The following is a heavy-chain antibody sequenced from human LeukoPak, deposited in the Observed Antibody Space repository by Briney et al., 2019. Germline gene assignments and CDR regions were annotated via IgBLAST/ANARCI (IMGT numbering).Heavy chain of an antibody. CDR2: IRYDGSNK. CDR1: GFTFSSYG. V-gene: IGHV3-30*02. CDR3: ARDATTEPGTVYMDV. D-gene: IGHD6-13*01. Sequence: HPGGSLRLSCAASGFTFSSYGMHWVRQAPGKGPEWVAFIRYDGSNKYYADSVKGRFTISRDNSKNTLYLQMNSLRAEDTALYFCARDATTEPGTVYMDVWGKGTTVTISS. J-gene: IGHJ6*03.